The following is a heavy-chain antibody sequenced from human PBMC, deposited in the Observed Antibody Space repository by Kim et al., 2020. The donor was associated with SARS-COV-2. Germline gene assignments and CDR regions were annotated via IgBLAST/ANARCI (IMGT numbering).Heavy chain of an antibody. J-gene: IGHJ4*02. CDR3: ARDSSTPLYYYDSSGYYEPGFDY. D-gene: IGHD3-22*01. V-gene: IGHV1-18*04. CDR2: ISAYNGNT. CDR1: GYTFTSYG. Sequence: ASVKVSCKASGYTFTSYGISWVRQAPGQGLEWMGWISAYNGNTNYAQKLQGRVTMTTDTSTSTAYMELRSLRSDDTAVYYCARDSSTPLYYYDSSGYYEPGFDYWGQGTLVTVSS.